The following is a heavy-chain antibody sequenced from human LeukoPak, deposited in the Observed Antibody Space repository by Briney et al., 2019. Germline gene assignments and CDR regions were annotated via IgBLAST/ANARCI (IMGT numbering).Heavy chain of an antibody. V-gene: IGHV3-23*01. CDR2: ISGSGGST. CDR1: GFTFSSYS. Sequence: PGGSLRLSCAASGFTFSSYSMSWVRQAPGKGLEWVSAISGSGGSTYYADSVKGRSTISRDNSNKTLYLQMIRLRAEDTAVYYCAKDLHDYYDSSGYPTPFYWGQGTLVTASS. J-gene: IGHJ4*02. D-gene: IGHD3-22*01. CDR3: AKDLHDYYDSSGYPTPFY.